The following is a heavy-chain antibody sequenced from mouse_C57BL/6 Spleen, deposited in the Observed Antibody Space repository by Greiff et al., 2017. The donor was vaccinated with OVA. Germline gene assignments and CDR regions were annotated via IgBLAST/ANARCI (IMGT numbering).Heavy chain of an antibody. CDR3: ARLGLPSTPFAY. CDR1: GYTFTSYW. V-gene: IGHV1-61*01. Sequence: QVQLQQPGAELVRPGSSVKLSCKASGYTFTSYWMDWVKQRPGQGLEWIGNIYTSDSETHYNQKFKDKATLTVDKSSSTAYMQLSSLTSEDSAVYYCARLGLPSTPFAYWGQGTLVTVSA. D-gene: IGHD1-1*01. CDR2: IYTSDSET. J-gene: IGHJ3*01.